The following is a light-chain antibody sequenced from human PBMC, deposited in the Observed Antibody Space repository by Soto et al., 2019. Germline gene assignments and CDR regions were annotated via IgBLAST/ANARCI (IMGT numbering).Light chain of an antibody. Sequence: QSVLTQPPSVSGAPGQSVTISCTGGSPNIGPGYDVHWYQQFPGAAPKLLIYGNSNRPSGVPDRFSGSKSGTSASLAISGLLAEDEADYYCQSYDGSLYVFGSGTKLTVL. J-gene: IGLJ1*01. CDR1: SPNIGPGYD. CDR3: QSYDGSLYV. CDR2: GNS. V-gene: IGLV1-40*01.